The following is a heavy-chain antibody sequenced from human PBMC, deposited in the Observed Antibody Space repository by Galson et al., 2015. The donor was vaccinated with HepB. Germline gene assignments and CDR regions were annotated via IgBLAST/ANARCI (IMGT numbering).Heavy chain of an antibody. J-gene: IGHJ5*02. CDR2: IIPIFGTA. CDR1: GGTFSSYA. Sequence: VKVSCKASGGTFSSYAISWVRQAPGQGLEWMGGIIPIFGTANYAQKFQGRVTITADESTSTAYMELSSLRSEDTAVYYCARDAGDYDFWSGSQSSWFDPWGQGTLVTVSS. CDR3: ARDAGDYDFWSGSQSSWFDP. V-gene: IGHV1-69*13. D-gene: IGHD3-3*01.